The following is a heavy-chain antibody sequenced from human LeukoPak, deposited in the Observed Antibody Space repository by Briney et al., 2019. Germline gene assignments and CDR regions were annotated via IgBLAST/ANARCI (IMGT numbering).Heavy chain of an antibody. D-gene: IGHD2-2*01. V-gene: IGHV3-33*01. J-gene: IGHJ4*02. CDR2: IWYDGTNT. Sequence: GRCLRLSCAASGFTFSNYGMHWVRQAPGKGLEWVAVIWYDGTNTYYGDSVKGRFTISRDNSKNTLYLHMNSLRAEDTVVYYCARDRTSGYRLPVDYWGQGSLVSVSS. CDR3: ARDRTSGYRLPVDY. CDR1: GFTFSNYG.